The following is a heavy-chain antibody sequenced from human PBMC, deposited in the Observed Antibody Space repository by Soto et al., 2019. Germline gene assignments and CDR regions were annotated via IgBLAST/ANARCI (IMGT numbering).Heavy chain of an antibody. D-gene: IGHD4-4*01. J-gene: IGHJ6*02. Sequence: GESLKISCKGSGYSFTSYWIGWVRQMPGKGLEWMGIIYPGDSDTRYSPSFQGHVTISADKSISTAYLQWSSLKASDTAMYYCALTLQSGHYYYGMDVWGQGTTVTVSS. CDR1: GYSFTSYW. V-gene: IGHV5-51*01. CDR3: ALTLQSGHYYYGMDV. CDR2: IYPGDSDT.